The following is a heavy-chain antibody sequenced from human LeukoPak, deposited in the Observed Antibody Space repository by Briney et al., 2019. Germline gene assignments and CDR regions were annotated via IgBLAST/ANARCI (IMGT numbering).Heavy chain of an antibody. CDR1: GYTFTSYY. CDR2: INPSGGSA. V-gene: IGHV1-46*01. Sequence: GASVKVSCKASGYTFTSYYMHWVRQAPGQGLEWMGIINPSGGSASYAQKFQGRVTMTRDMSTSTVYMELSSLRSEDTAVYYCARAGQQLVNYFILGYWGQGTLVTVSS. CDR3: ARAGQQLVNYFILGY. J-gene: IGHJ4*02. D-gene: IGHD6-13*01.